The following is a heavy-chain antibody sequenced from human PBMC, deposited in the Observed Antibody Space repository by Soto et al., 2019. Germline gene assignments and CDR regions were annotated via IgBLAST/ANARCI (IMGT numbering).Heavy chain of an antibody. CDR3: ASKDCSSTSCYVGYYYYYMDV. D-gene: IGHD2-2*01. Sequence: GGSLRLSCAASGFTVSSNYMSWVRQAPGKGLEWVSVIYSGGSTYYADSVKGRFTNSRHNSKNTLYLQMNSLRAEDTAVYYCASKDCSSTSCYVGYYYYYMDVWGKGTTVTVSS. CDR1: GFTVSSNY. J-gene: IGHJ6*03. CDR2: IYSGGST. V-gene: IGHV3-53*04.